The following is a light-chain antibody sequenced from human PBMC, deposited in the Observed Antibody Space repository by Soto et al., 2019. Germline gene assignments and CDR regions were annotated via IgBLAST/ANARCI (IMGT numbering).Light chain of an antibody. V-gene: IGLV2-8*01. J-gene: IGLJ2*01. CDR1: GSDVGGYNY. Sequence: QSALTQPPSASGSPGQSVTISCTGTGSDVGGYNYVSWYQQHPGKAPKLVIFDVSRRPSGVPDRFSGSKSGNTASLTVSGLQAEDEADYDCGSFAASNNLLFGRGTQLTVL. CDR2: DVS. CDR3: GSFAASNNLL.